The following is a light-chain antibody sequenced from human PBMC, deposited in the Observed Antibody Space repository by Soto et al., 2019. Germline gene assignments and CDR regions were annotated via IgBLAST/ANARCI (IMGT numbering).Light chain of an antibody. Sequence: EIMMTQSPATLSVSPGERATXXXRASQSVSSSLAWYQQKPGQTPRLLIYAASXXATGIPARFSGSGSGTEFTLTINSLQSEDFAVYYCQQYNNWWTFGQGTKVDIK. J-gene: IGKJ1*01. CDR2: AAS. V-gene: IGKV3-15*01. CDR1: QSVSSS. CDR3: QQYNNWWT.